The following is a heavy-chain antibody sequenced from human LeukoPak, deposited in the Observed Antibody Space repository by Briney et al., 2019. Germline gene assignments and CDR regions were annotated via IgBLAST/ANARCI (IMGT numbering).Heavy chain of an antibody. CDR3: VRDWFGEFH. D-gene: IGHD3-10*01. V-gene: IGHV3-74*01. CDR1: GFIFSNYW. CDR2: ITSDGSST. Sequence: GGSPRLSCAASGFIFSNYWMHWVRHAPGKGLVWVSHITSDGSSTTYADSVKGRFTISRDNGKNTLYLQMNSLRAEDTAVYYCVRDWFGEFHWGQGTLVTVSS. J-gene: IGHJ4*02.